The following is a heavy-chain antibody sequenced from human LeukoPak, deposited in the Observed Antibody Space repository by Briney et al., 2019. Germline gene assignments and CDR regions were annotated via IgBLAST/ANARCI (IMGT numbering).Heavy chain of an antibody. CDR2: ISTDERNT. V-gene: IGHV3-74*01. CDR3: AKPMHYYDSSGFPSDY. J-gene: IGHJ4*02. Sequence: GGSLRLSCAASGFTFRNNWMHWVRQAPGKGLVWVSRISTDERNTHYADSVKGRFTITRDNSKNTLYLQMNSLRAEDTAVYYCAKPMHYYDSSGFPSDYWGQGTLVTVSS. D-gene: IGHD3-22*01. CDR1: GFTFRNNW.